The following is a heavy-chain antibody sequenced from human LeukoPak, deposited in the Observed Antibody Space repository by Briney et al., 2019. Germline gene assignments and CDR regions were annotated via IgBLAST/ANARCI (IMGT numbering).Heavy chain of an antibody. CDR2: GNPNSGGT. CDR3: SRGAPTIAMTGTGLVY. D-gene: IGHD6-19*01. J-gene: IGHJ4*02. V-gene: IGHV1-2*02. CDR1: GYTFSDYY. Sequence: ASVKVSCTASGYTFSDYYMHWVRHAPGQGIEWMGWGNPNSGGTNYAQKFQGRFTMIRDTSINTAYMEVSGLRSGDTGVYYCSRGAPTIAMTGTGLVYWGQGTLVAVSS.